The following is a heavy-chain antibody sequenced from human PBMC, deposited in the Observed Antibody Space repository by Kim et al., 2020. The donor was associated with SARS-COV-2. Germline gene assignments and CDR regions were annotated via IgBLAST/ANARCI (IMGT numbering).Heavy chain of an antibody. CDR2: ISSSSSYI. V-gene: IGHV3-21*01. CDR3: ARDPNYYDSSGYYYEDYYYGMDI. Sequence: GGSLRLSCAASGFTFSSYSMNWVRQAPGKGLEWVSSISSSSSYIYYADSVKGRFTISRDNAKNSLYLQMNSLRAEDTAVYYCARDPNYYDSSGYYYEDYYYGMDIWGQGTTVTVSS. CDR1: GFTFSSYS. D-gene: IGHD3-22*01. J-gene: IGHJ6*02.